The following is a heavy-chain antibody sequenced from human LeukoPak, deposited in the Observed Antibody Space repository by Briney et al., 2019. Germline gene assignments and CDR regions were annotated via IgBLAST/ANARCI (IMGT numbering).Heavy chain of an antibody. J-gene: IGHJ3*02. D-gene: IGHD3-16*02. V-gene: IGHV3-21*01. Sequence: GGSLRLSCAASGFTFSSYAMSWVRQAPGKGLEWVSSISSSSYIYYADSVKGRFTISRDNAKNSLYLQMNSLRAEDTAVYYCARDAPPDHDYVWGSYRDDAFDIWGQGTMVTVSS. CDR2: ISSSSYI. CDR1: GFTFSSYA. CDR3: ARDAPPDHDYVWGSYRDDAFDI.